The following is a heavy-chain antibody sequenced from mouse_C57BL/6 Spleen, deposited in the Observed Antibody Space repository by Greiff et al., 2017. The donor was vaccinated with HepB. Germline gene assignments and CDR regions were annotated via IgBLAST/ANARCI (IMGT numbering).Heavy chain of an antibody. CDR1: GYTFTSYL. J-gene: IGHJ4*01. CDR2: IDPNSGGT. D-gene: IGHD2-4*01. V-gene: IGHV1-72*01. CDR3: ARRGIYYEYSYYAMDY. Sequence: QVQLQQPGAELVKPGASVKLSCKASGYTFTSYLMHWVKQRPGRGLEWIGGIDPNSGGTKYNEKFKSKATLTADKPSSTAYMQLSSLTSEDSAVYYCARRGIYYEYSYYAMDYWGQGTSVTVSS.